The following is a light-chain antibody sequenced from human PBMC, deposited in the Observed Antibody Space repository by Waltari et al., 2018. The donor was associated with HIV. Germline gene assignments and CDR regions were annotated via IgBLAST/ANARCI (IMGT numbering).Light chain of an antibody. J-gene: IGLJ3*02. CDR2: NTN. Sequence: QSVLIQPPSASGTPRQRVSISCSGTHANIRSNTVHSYQYIPGPAPKLLIYNTNQRPSGVPDRFSGSKSGTSASLAISGLQSEDEADYFCAAWADSLNGPVFGGGTKLTVL. V-gene: IGLV1-44*01. CDR1: HANIRSNT. CDR3: AAWADSLNGPV.